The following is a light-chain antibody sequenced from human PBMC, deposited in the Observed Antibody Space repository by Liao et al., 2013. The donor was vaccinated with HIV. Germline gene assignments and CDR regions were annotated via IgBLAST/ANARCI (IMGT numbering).Light chain of an antibody. CDR2: QDT. CDR3: QAWDRNTAI. V-gene: IGLV3-1*01. J-gene: IGLJ2*01. CDR1: NLGDGY. Sequence: SNDLTQPPSVSVSPGQTATITCSGENLGDGYASWYQQKPGQSPALIIYQDTKRPSGIPERFSGSNSGNTATLTISGTQPMDEADYYCQAWDRNTAIFGGGTKLTVL.